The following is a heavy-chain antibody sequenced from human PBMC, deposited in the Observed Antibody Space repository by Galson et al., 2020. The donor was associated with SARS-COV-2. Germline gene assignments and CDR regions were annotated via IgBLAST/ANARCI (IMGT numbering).Heavy chain of an antibody. CDR3: ARIVVVHLDY. CDR2: ISYDGSNK. J-gene: IGHJ4*02. D-gene: IGHD3-22*01. CDR1: GFTFSSYA. Sequence: GGSLRLSCAASGFTFSSYAMHWVRQAPGKGLEWVAVISYDGSNKYYADSVKGRFTISRDNSKNTLYLQMNSLRAEDTAVYYCARIVVVHLDYWGQGTLVTVSS. V-gene: IGHV3-30-3*01.